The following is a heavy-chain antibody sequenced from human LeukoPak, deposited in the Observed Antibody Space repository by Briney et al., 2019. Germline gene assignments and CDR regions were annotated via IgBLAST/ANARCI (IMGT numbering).Heavy chain of an antibody. CDR1: GFTFSSYG. J-gene: IGHJ4*02. D-gene: IGHD6-19*01. CDR3: ARDQASSGWFADY. CDR2: IWYDGSNK. Sequence: PGGSLRLSCAASGFTFSSYGMHWVRQAPGKGLEWVAVIWYDGSNKYYADSVKGRFTISRDNSKNTLYLQMNSLRAEDTAVYYCARDQASSGWFADYWGQGTLVTVSS. V-gene: IGHV3-33*01.